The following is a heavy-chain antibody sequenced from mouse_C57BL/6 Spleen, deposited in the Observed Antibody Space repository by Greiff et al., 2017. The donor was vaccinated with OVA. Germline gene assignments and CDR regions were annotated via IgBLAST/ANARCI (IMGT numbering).Heavy chain of an antibody. CDR3: SRLSTTVVGYAMDY. CDR2: ISSGSSTI. Sequence: EVQGVESGGGLVKPGGSLKLSCAASGFTFSDYGMHWVRQAPEKGLEWVAYISSGSSTIYYADPVTGRFTISRDNAKNTLFLQMTSVRSEDTAMYYCSRLSTTVVGYAMDYWGQGTSVTVSS. V-gene: IGHV5-17*01. D-gene: IGHD1-1*01. J-gene: IGHJ4*01. CDR1: GFTFSDYG.